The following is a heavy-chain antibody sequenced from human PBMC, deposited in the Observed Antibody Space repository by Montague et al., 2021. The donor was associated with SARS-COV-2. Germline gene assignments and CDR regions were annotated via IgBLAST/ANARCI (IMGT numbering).Heavy chain of an antibody. J-gene: IGHJ5*02. CDR2: IYYSGST. D-gene: IGHD4-17*01. CDR1: GGSISSSSYY. Sequence: SETLSLTCTVSGGSISSSSYYWGWIRQPPGKGLEWIGSIYYSGSTYYNPSLKNRVTISVDTSKNQFSLKLSSVTAADTAVYYCAADYGERDWFDPWGQGTLVTVSS. CDR3: AADYGERDWFDP. V-gene: IGHV4-39*01.